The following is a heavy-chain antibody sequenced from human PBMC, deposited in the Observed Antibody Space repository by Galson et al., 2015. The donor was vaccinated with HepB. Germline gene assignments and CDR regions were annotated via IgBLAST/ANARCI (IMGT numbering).Heavy chain of an antibody. Sequence: CALSGDSVASNSAVWNWIRQSPSRGLEWLGRTYFRSKWHNDYGISVKSRISINADTSQNQFSLHLSSVTPEDTAVYYCAYGSDVWGQGTTVIVSS. J-gene: IGHJ6*02. CDR3: AYGSDV. V-gene: IGHV6-1*01. CDR1: GDSVASNSAV. CDR2: TYFRSKWHN.